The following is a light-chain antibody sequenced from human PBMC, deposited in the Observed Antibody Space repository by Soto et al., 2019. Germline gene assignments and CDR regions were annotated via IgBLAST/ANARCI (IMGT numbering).Light chain of an antibody. Sequence: QSALTQPASVSGSPGQSIAISCTGTSSDVGKYSYVSWFQQYPGNAPKLRIYEVSNRPSGVSNRFSGSKSGNTASLTISGLQGEDEADSYCSSFTTSSTWVFGGGTKVTVL. CDR3: SSFTTSSTWV. CDR2: EVS. V-gene: IGLV2-14*01. CDR1: SSDVGKYSY. J-gene: IGLJ3*02.